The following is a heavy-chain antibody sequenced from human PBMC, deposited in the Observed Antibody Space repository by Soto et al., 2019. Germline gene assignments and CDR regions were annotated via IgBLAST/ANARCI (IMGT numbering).Heavy chain of an antibody. D-gene: IGHD2-21*02. CDR3: AKAYCGGDCYSSPDY. J-gene: IGHJ4*02. CDR2: ISYDGSNK. CDR1: GFTFSSYG. Sequence: QVQLVESGGGVVQPGRSLRLSCAASGFTFSSYGMHWVRQAPGKGLEWVAVISYDGSNKYYADSVKGRFTISRDNSKNTLYLQRNSLRAEDTAVYYCAKAYCGGDCYSSPDYWGQGTLVNVSS. V-gene: IGHV3-30*18.